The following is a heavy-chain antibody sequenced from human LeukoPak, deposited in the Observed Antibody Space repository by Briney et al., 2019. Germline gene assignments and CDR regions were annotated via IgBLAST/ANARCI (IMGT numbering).Heavy chain of an antibody. J-gene: IGHJ3*02. CDR2: IYPGDSDT. CDR1: GYSFTSYW. CDR3: AGRDIVAVPAAMSFAFDI. Sequence: GESLKISCKGSGYSFTSYWIGWVRQMPGKGLEWMGIIYPGDSDTRYSPSFQGQVTISADKSISTAYLQWSSLKASDTAMYYCAGRDIVAVPAAMSFAFDIWGQGTMITVSS. D-gene: IGHD2-2*01. V-gene: IGHV5-51*01.